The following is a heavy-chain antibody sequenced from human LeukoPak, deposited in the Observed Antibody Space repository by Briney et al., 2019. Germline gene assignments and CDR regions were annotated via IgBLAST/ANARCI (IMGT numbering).Heavy chain of an antibody. CDR3: AKWWGILTGYAIDYYYYGMDV. CDR2: ISGSGGST. D-gene: IGHD3-9*01. CDR1: GFTFSSYA. Sequence: GGSLRLSCAASGFTFSSYAMSWVRQAPGKGLEWVSAISGSGGSTYYADSVKGRFTISRDNSKNTLYLQMSSLRTEDTAVYYCAKWWGILTGYAIDYYYYGMDVWAQGTTVTVSS. J-gene: IGHJ6*02. V-gene: IGHV3-23*01.